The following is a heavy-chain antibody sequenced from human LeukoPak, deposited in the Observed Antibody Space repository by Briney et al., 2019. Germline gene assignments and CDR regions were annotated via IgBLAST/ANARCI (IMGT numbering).Heavy chain of an antibody. V-gene: IGHV3-9*01. Sequence: GGSLRLSCAASGFTFDDYAMHWVRQAPGKGLEWVSGISWNSGSIGYADSVKGRFTISRDNAKNSLYLQMSSLRAEDTALYYFAKDIRDWKPGNFDYWGQGTLVTVSS. CDR3: AKDIRDWKPGNFDY. CDR1: GFTFDDYA. J-gene: IGHJ4*02. CDR2: ISWNSGSI. D-gene: IGHD1-1*01.